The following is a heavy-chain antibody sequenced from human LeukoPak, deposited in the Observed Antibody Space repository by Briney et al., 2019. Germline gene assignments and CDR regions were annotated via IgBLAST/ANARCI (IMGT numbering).Heavy chain of an antibody. J-gene: IGHJ5*02. CDR3: ASDGPTTVTTNWFDP. CDR2: IKQDGSEK. Sequence: PGGSLRLSCATSGFTFDEYGMNWVRQAPGKGLEWVANIKQDGSEKYYVDSVKGRFTISRDNAKNSLYLQMNSLRAEDTAVYYCASDGPTTVTTNWFDPWGQGTLVTVSS. D-gene: IGHD4-17*01. V-gene: IGHV3-7*01. CDR1: GFTFDEYG.